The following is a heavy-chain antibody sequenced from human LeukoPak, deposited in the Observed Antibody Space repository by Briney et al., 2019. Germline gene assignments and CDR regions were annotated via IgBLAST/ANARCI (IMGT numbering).Heavy chain of an antibody. J-gene: IGHJ4*02. CDR2: INPNGGST. D-gene: IGHD3-10*01. CDR3: ARTYGSESCFDY. Sequence: ASVKVSCKASGYSFTRYYIHWGRQAPGQGLEGMGIINPNGGSTTYAQKSQGRVTMTSDTSTSTVYMELSSLRSEDTAVFYCARTYGSESCFDYWGQGTLVTVSS. CDR1: GYSFTRYY. V-gene: IGHV1-46*01.